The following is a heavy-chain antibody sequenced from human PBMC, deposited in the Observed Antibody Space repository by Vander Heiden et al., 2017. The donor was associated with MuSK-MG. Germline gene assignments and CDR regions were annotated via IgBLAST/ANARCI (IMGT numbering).Heavy chain of an antibody. CDR2: IYYSGST. CDR3: ARDPSSGYNWFDP. CDR1: GGSISTYY. Sequence: QVQLQESGPGLVKPSETLSLTSIVPGGSISTYYWSWIRQPPGKGLEWIGYIYYSGSTYYNPSLKSRVTISLDTSKNQFSLKLSSVTAADTAVYYCARDPSSGYNWFDPWGQGTLVTVSS. D-gene: IGHD3-22*01. J-gene: IGHJ5*02. V-gene: IGHV4-59*01.